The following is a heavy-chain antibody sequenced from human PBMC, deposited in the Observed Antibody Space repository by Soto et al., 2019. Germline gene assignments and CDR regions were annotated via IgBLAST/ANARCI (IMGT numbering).Heavy chain of an antibody. V-gene: IGHV4-59*01. J-gene: IGHJ5*02. Sequence: SETLSLTCTVSGDSTSSYYWGWIRQPPGKGLEWIGYIHYSGSTNYNPSLKSRVTISAHTPKHQFSLKVNSMTAADTAVYYCARGGLAARKGRWFDPWGQGTLVTVS. CDR1: GDSTSSYY. CDR2: IHYSGST. CDR3: ARGGLAARKGRWFDP. D-gene: IGHD6-6*01.